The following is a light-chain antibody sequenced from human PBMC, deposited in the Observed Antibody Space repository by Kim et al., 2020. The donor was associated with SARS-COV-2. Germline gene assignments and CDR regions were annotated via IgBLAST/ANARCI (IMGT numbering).Light chain of an antibody. Sequence: LAPRLVMSATSRRATGTPDRFSGSGSGTDFTLTISRLEPEDFAVYYCQQYHNFRWTFGQGTKVDIK. J-gene: IGKJ1*01. CDR3: QQYHNFRWT. CDR2: ATS. V-gene: IGKV3D-20*01.